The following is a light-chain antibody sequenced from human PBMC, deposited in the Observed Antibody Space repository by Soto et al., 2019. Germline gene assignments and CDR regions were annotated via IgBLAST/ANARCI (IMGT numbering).Light chain of an antibody. CDR3: LQDYNYPIT. Sequence: AIEMTQSPSSLSASVGDRVTITCRASQGIRYDLGWYQQKTGKAPKVLIQAASSLQSGVPSRFSGSGSGTDFTLTISSLQPEDFATYYCLQDYNYPITFGGGTQVEIK. V-gene: IGKV1-6*02. CDR2: AAS. CDR1: QGIRYD. J-gene: IGKJ4*01.